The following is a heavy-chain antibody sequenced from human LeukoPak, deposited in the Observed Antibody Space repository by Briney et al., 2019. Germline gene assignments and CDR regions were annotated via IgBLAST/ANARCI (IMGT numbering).Heavy chain of an antibody. CDR1: GYSISSGYY. CDR2: IYHSGST. V-gene: IGHV4-38-2*01. J-gene: IGHJ4*02. Sequence: SETLSLTCAVSGYSISSGYYWGWIRQPPGKGLEWIGSIYHSGSTYYNPSLKSRVTISVDTSKNQSSLKLSSVTAADTAVYYCARHASDYDFWSGYYPKPPFDYWGQGTLVTVSS. CDR3: ARHASDYDFWSGYYPKPPFDY. D-gene: IGHD3-3*01.